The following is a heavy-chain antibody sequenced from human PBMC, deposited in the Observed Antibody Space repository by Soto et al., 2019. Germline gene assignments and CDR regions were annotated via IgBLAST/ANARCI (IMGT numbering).Heavy chain of an antibody. CDR2: ISWNSGSI. D-gene: IGHD3-22*01. Sequence: EVQLVESGGGLVQPGRSLRLSCAASGFTFDDYAMHWVRQAPGKGLEWVSGISWNSGSIGYADSVKGRFTISRDNAKNYLYLQMNSLRAEDTALYYCAKDIRYYYDSSGYYDYWGQGTLVTVSS. J-gene: IGHJ4*02. V-gene: IGHV3-9*01. CDR3: AKDIRYYYDSSGYYDY. CDR1: GFTFDDYA.